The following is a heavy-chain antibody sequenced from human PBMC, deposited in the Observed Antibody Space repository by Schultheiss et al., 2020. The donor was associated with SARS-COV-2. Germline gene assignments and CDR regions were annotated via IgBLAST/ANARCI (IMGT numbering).Heavy chain of an antibody. Sequence: SQTLSLTCTVSGGSISSYYWSWIRQPAGKGLEWIGRIYTSGSTNYNPSLKSRVTISVDTSKNQFSLKLSSVTAADTAVYYCARRIAARPGDAFDIWGQGTRVTVSS. CDR2: IYTSGST. D-gene: IGHD6-6*01. J-gene: IGHJ3*02. V-gene: IGHV4-4*07. CDR3: ARRIAARPGDAFDI. CDR1: GGSISSYY.